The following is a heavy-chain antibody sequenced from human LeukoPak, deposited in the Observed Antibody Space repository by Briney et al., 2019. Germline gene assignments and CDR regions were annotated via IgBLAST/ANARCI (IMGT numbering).Heavy chain of an antibody. CDR3: ARMFYAVSYFDY. V-gene: IGHV4-59*08. D-gene: IGHD2/OR15-2a*01. J-gene: IGHJ4*02. Sequence: PSETLSLTCTVSGGSSSSYYWSWIRQPPGKGLEWIGYIYYSGSTNYNPSLKSRVTISVDTSKNQFSLKLSSVTAADTAVYYCARMFYAVSYFDYWGQGTLVTVSS. CDR2: IYYSGST. CDR1: GGSSSSYY.